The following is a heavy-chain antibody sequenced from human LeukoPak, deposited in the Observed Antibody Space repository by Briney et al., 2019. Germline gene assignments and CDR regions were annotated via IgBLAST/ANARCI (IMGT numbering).Heavy chain of an antibody. CDR1: GFTFSSYA. CDR3: AKDRPNYYGTNGHYYRRDGDC. D-gene: IGHD3-22*01. Sequence: GGSLRLSCVASGFTFSSYAMSWVRQAAGKRLEWVSSTSSSGETKYYADSVKGRFTISRDNSRNTLYLQMNSLRAEDTAVYYCAKDRPNYYGTNGHYYRRDGDCWGQGTLVTVSS. V-gene: IGHV3-23*01. J-gene: IGHJ4*02. CDR2: TSSSGETK.